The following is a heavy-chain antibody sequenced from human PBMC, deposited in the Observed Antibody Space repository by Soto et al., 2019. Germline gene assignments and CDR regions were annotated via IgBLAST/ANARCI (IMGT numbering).Heavy chain of an antibody. D-gene: IGHD2-15*01. J-gene: IGHJ1*01. CDR3: ARVSGPYSEYLQH. V-gene: IGHV4-59*12. CDR2: IYYSGST. Sequence: SQTLSLTCTVSGGSISSYYWSWIRQPPGKGLEWIGYIYYSGSTNYNPSLKSRVTISVDTSKNQFSLKLSSVTAADTAVYYCARVSGPYSEYLQHWGQGTLVTVSS. CDR1: GGSISSYY.